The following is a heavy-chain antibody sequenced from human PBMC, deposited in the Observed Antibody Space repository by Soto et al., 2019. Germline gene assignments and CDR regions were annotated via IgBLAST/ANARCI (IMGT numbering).Heavy chain of an antibody. D-gene: IGHD1-1*01. CDR2: INPNSGGT. Sequence: GASVKVSCKASGYTFTGYYMHWVRQAPGQGLEWMGWINPNSGGTNYAQKFQGRVTMTRDTSISTAYMVLSRLRSDDTAVYYCARGKSRGVQLERLSFGYWGQGTLVTVSS. CDR3: ARGKSRGVQLERLSFGY. V-gene: IGHV1-2*02. J-gene: IGHJ4*02. CDR1: GYTFTGYY.